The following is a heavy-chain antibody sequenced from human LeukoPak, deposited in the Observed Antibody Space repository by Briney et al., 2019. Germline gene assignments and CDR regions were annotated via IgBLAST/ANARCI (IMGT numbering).Heavy chain of an antibody. CDR2: ISAYNGNT. Sequence: ASVKVSCKASGYTFTSYGISWVRQAPGQGLEWMGWISAYNGNTNYAQKFQGRVTMTRNTSISTAYMELSSLRSEDTAVYYCARAQYSSRGFSYWGQGTLVTVSS. V-gene: IGHV1-18*01. J-gene: IGHJ4*02. CDR1: GYTFTSYG. D-gene: IGHD6-13*01. CDR3: ARAQYSSRGFSY.